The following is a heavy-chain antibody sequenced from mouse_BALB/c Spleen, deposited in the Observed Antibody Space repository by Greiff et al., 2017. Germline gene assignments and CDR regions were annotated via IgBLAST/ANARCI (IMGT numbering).Heavy chain of an antibody. J-gene: IGHJ4*01. Sequence: EVKLQESGGDLVKPGGSLKLSCAASGFTFSSYGMSWVRQTPDKRLEWVATISSGGSYTYYPDSVKGRFTISRDNAKNTLYLQMSSLKSEDTAMYYCARHGTKTARATWIMDYWGQGTSVTVSS. D-gene: IGHD3-2*01. CDR1: GFTFSSYG. CDR2: ISSGGSYT. CDR3: ARHGTKTARATWIMDY. V-gene: IGHV5-6*01.